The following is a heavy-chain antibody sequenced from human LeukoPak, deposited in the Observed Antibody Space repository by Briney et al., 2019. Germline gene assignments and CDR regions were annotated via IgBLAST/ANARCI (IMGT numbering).Heavy chain of an antibody. V-gene: IGHV4-34*01. Sequence: PSETLSLTCAVYGGSFSGYYWSWIRQPPGKGLEWIGEINHSGSTNYNPSLKSRVTISVDTSKNQFSLKLSSVTAADTAVYYCAREFKEYWDYYGSENAFDIWGQGTMVTVSS. CDR2: INHSGST. D-gene: IGHD3-10*01. CDR3: AREFKEYWDYYGSENAFDI. CDR1: GGSFSGYY. J-gene: IGHJ3*02.